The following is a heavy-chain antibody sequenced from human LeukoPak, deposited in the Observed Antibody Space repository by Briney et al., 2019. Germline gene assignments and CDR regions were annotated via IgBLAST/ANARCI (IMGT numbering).Heavy chain of an antibody. CDR3: ARESSGYYDFWSGYSHEDAFDI. CDR2: MNPNSGNT. CDR1: GYTFTSYD. J-gene: IGHJ3*02. D-gene: IGHD3-3*01. Sequence: ASVKVSRKASGYTFTSYDINWVRQATGQGLEWMGWMNPNSGNTGYAQKFQGRVTITRNTSISTAYMELSSLRSEDTAVYYCARESSGYYDFWSGYSHEDAFDIWGQGTMVTVSS. V-gene: IGHV1-8*03.